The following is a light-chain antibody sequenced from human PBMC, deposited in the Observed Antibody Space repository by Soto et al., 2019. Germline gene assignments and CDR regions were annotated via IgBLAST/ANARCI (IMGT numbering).Light chain of an antibody. J-gene: IGKJ1*01. CDR3: QQRSNWPRT. Sequence: EIVLTQSPATLSLSPGERATLSCRASQSVSSYLAWYQQKVGQAPRLLIYDAFNRATGIPARFSGSGSGTDFTLTISSLEPEDFAVYYCQQRSNWPRTFGQGTKVEF. V-gene: IGKV3-11*01. CDR2: DAF. CDR1: QSVSSY.